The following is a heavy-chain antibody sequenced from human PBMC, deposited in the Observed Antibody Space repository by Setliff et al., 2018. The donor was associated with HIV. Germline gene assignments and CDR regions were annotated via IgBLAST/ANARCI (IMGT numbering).Heavy chain of an antibody. Sequence: SETLSLTCAVSGFSISSGYYWGWIRQPPGKGLEWIGTIYHSGSTYYSLSLMSRVTISVDTSKNQISLKLNCVTAADTAVYYCARDGGRTGYSSSSDQWGQGTLVTVSS. V-gene: IGHV4-38-2*02. CDR2: IYHSGST. J-gene: IGHJ4*02. D-gene: IGHD6-13*01. CDR3: ARDGGRTGYSSSSDQ. CDR1: GFSISSGYY.